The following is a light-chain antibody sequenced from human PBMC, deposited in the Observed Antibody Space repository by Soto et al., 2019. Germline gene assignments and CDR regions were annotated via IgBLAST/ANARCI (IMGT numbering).Light chain of an antibody. CDR1: QSLSSN. V-gene: IGKV3-15*01. Sequence: EIVMTQSPATLSVSPGERATLSCRASQSLSSNLAWYQQKPGQAPRLLNYGASTRATRIPARFSGSGSGTEFTLTISSLQSEDFAVYYCQQYNNWPAITFGGGTKVEIK. CDR2: GAS. CDR3: QQYNNWPAIT. J-gene: IGKJ4*01.